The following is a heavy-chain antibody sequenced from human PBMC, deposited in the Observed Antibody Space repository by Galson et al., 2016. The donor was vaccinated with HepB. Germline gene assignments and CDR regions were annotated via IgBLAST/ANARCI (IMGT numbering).Heavy chain of an antibody. V-gene: IGHV2-5*02. D-gene: IGHD2-21*01. CDR3: ARAYCGGDCLSYNILYQYGLDV. Sequence: PALVKPTQTLTLTCTFSGFSLSTRGVGVGWIRQPPGEALEWLTLIYWDDDKRYNPSLKSRLTVTKDTSKSQVVLTMTNVDPVDTATYYGARAYCGGDCLSYNILYQYGLDVWGQGTTVTVSS. J-gene: IGHJ6*02. CDR1: GFSLSTRGVG. CDR2: IYWDDDK.